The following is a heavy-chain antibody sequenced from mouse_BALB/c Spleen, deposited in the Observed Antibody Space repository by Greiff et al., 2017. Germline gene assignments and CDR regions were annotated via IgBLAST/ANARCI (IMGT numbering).Heavy chain of an antibody. V-gene: IGHV5-12-1*01. D-gene: IGHD2-3*01. CDR1: GFAFSSYD. Sequence: EVHLVESGGGLVKPGGSLKLSCAASGFAFSSYDMSWVRQTPEKRLEWVAYISSGGGSTYYPDTVKGRFTISRDNAKNTLYLQMSSLKSEDTAMYYCASRDGYWYFDVWGAGTTVTVSS. CDR2: ISSGGGST. CDR3: ASRDGYWYFDV. J-gene: IGHJ1*01.